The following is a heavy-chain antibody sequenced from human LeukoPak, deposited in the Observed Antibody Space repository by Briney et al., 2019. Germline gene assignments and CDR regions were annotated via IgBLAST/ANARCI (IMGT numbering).Heavy chain of an antibody. CDR1: GGSFSGYY. Sequence: SETLSLTCAVYGGSFSGYYWSWIRQPPGKGLEWIGEINHSGSTNYNPALKSRVTISVDTSKNQFSLKLSSVTAADTAVYYCARGKINYYDSSGCPPFFDYWGQGTLVTVSS. J-gene: IGHJ4*02. CDR3: ARGKINYYDSSGCPPFFDY. V-gene: IGHV4-34*01. CDR2: INHSGST. D-gene: IGHD3-22*01.